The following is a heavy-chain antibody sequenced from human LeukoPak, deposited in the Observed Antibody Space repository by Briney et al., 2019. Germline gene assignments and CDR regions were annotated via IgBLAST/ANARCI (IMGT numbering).Heavy chain of an antibody. CDR3: ARHRLSGDGSGSLAY. Sequence: SETLSLTCTVSGGSISSSSYYWGWIRQPPGTGLEWIGSIYYSGSTYYNPSLKSRVTISVDTSKNQFSLKLSSVTAADTAVYYCARHRLSGDGSGSLAYWGQGTLVTVSS. J-gene: IGHJ4*02. V-gene: IGHV4-39*01. CDR1: GGSISSSSYY. CDR2: IYYSGST. D-gene: IGHD3-10*01.